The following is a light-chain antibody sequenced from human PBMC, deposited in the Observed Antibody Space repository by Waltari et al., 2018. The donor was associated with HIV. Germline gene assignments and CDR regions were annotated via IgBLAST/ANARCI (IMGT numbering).Light chain of an antibody. CDR1: QSVTSSY. CDR2: GAS. Sequence: EIVLTQSPGTLSLSPGERATLSCRASQSVTSSYLAWYQQKPGQAPRLLIYGASSRATGIPDRFSGSGSGTDFTLTISRMEPEDFAIYYCQHYNNWPRYTFGQGTKLEVK. CDR3: QHYNNWPRYT. J-gene: IGKJ2*01. V-gene: IGKV3-20*01.